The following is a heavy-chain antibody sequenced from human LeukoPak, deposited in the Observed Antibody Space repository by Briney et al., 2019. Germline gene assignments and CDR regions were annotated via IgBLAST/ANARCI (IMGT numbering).Heavy chain of an antibody. Sequence: GGSLRLSCSASGFTFSRFAMSWVRHLPGKGLEWVSSISGSGHKTYYGDSVKGRFSVSRDNSKNILYLQMDSLRADDSALYYCAKDANYYDSSGYLIPFDYWGQGTLVTVSS. CDR3: AKDANYYDSSGYLIPFDY. V-gene: IGHV3-23*01. D-gene: IGHD3-22*01. CDR1: GFTFSRFA. CDR2: ISGSGHKT. J-gene: IGHJ4*02.